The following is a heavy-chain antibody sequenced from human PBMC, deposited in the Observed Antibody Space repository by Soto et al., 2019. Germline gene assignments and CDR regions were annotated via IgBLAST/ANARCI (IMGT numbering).Heavy chain of an antibody. D-gene: IGHD6-6*01. J-gene: IGHJ4*02. V-gene: IGHV4-34*01. CDR1: GWSFSGYY. Sequence: NPSETLSLTCAVYGWSFSGYYWSWIRQPPGKGLEWIGEINHSGSTNYNPSLKSRVTISVDTSKNQFSLKLSSVTAADTAVYYCASEMRQLGLLHPFDYWGQGTLVTVSS. CDR2: INHSGST. CDR3: ASEMRQLGLLHPFDY.